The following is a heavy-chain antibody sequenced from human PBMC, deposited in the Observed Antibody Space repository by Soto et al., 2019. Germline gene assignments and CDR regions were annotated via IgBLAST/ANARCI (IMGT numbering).Heavy chain of an antibody. CDR1: GGPISTGDYY. CDR3: ARDLQDIVLVPASPFPGMDV. Sequence: SETLSLTCTVSGGPISTGDYYWSWIRQPPGKGLEWIGYIYYSGSTYYNPSLRSRVTISVDTSKNQFSLKLSSVTAADTAVYYCARDLQDIVLVPASPFPGMDVWGQGTTVT. J-gene: IGHJ6*02. D-gene: IGHD2-2*01. CDR2: IYYSGST. V-gene: IGHV4-30-4*01.